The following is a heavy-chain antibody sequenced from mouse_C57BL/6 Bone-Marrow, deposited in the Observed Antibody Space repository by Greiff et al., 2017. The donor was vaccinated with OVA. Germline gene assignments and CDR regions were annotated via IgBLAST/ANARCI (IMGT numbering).Heavy chain of an antibody. J-gene: IGHJ2*01. CDR1: GYTFTSYW. CDR3: ARRLGRRYYFDY. V-gene: IGHV1-59*01. CDR2: IDPSDSYT. D-gene: IGHD4-1*01. Sequence: QVQLQQPGAELVRPGTSVKLSCKASGYTFTSYWMHWVKQRPGQGLEWIGVIDPSDSYTNYNQKFKGKATLTVDTSSSTAYMQLSSLTSEDSAVYDCARRLGRRYYFDYWGQGTTLTVSS.